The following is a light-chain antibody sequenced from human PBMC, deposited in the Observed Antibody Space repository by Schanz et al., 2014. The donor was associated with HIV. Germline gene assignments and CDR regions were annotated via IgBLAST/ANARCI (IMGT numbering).Light chain of an antibody. J-gene: IGLJ3*02. CDR1: SSNIGSNT. V-gene: IGLV1-44*01. Sequence: QSVLTQPPSASGTPGQRVTISCSGSSSNIGSNTVTWYQQLPGTAPKLLIYSNNQRPSGVPDRFSGSQSGTSASLAISGLQAEDEADYYCAGWDDGLNGWVFGGGTKLTVL. CDR2: SNN. CDR3: AGWDDGLNGWV.